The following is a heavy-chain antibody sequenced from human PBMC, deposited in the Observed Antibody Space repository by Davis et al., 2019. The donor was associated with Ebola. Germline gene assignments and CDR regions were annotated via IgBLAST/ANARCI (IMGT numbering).Heavy chain of an antibody. CDR2: IYSGGST. J-gene: IGHJ4*02. CDR1: GFTVSSNY. V-gene: IGHV3-53*01. D-gene: IGHD1-1*01. CDR3: ARDNEYFDY. Sequence: PGGSLRLSCAASGFTVSSNYMSWVRQAPGKGLEWVSTIYSGGSTYYADSVKGRFTISRDNAKNSLYLQMNSLRAEDTAVYYCARDNEYFDYWGQGTLVTVSS.